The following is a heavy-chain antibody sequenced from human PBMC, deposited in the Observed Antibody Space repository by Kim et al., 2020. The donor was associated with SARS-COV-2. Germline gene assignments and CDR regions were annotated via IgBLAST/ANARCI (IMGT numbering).Heavy chain of an antibody. CDR3: ARYVAGTIFGVVIIPAYYFDY. CDR2: IYYSGST. J-gene: IGHJ4*02. V-gene: IGHV4-39*01. CDR1: GGSNSSSSYY. D-gene: IGHD3-3*01. Sequence: SETLSLTCTVSGGSNSSSSYYWGWIRQPPGKGLEWIGSIYYSGSTYYNPSLKSRVTISVDTSKNQFSLKLSSVTAADTAVYYCARYVAGTIFGVVIIPAYYFDYWGQGTLVTVSS.